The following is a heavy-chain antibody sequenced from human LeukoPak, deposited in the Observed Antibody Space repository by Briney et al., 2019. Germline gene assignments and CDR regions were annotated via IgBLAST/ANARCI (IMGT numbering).Heavy chain of an antibody. CDR1: GFTFSSYA. CDR2: ISYDGSNK. J-gene: IGHJ4*02. Sequence: SGGALRLSCAASGFTFSSYAMHWVRQAPGKGLEWVAVISYDGSNKYYADSVKGRFTISRDNSKNTLYLQMNSLRAEDTAVYYCARVVYSSGYYPDYWGQGTLVTVSS. V-gene: IGHV3-30-3*01. CDR3: ARVVYSSGYYPDY. D-gene: IGHD3-22*01.